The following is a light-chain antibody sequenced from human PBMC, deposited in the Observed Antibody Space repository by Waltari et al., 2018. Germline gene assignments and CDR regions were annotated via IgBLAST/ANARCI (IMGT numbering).Light chain of an antibody. V-gene: IGLV1-47*01. CDR2: RND. Sequence: QSVLTQPPSASGTPGQRVPIPCSGCSSNIYNNYGYRYQHRPGMAPKLLIYRNDPRPAGVPDRFSGSKSGTSASMAISELRSDDEADYYCAVWDEGYVFGTGTKVTVL. CDR1: SSNIYNNY. CDR3: AVWDEGYV. J-gene: IGLJ1*01.